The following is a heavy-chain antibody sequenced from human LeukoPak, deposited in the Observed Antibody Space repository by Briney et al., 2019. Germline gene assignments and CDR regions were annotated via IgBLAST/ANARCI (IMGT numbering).Heavy chain of an antibody. CDR2: ISAYNGNT. CDR3: ARSGLQLKFDWFEL. V-gene: IGHV1-18*01. CDR1: GYTFTSYG. J-gene: IGHJ5*02. D-gene: IGHD5-24*01. Sequence: ASVKVSCKSSGYTFTSYGISWVRQAPGQGLEWMGWISAYNGNTNYAQKLQGRVTMTTDTSTSTAYMELRSLRSDDTAVYYCARSGLQLKFDWFELWGQGTLVTVSS.